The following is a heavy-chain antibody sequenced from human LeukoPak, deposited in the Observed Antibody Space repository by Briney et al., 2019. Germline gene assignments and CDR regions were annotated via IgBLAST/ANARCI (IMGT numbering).Heavy chain of an antibody. D-gene: IGHD3-22*01. Sequence: SETLSLTCSVSGDSISSSSYYWGWIRQPPGKGLEWIGSIYYSGTTYYNPSLKSRVTISVDTSRNQFSLRLSSVTAADTAVYFCARGPYSYDSSGAFDIWGQGTMVTVSS. CDR3: ARGPYSYDSSGAFDI. CDR2: IYYSGTT. J-gene: IGHJ3*02. CDR1: GDSISSSSYY. V-gene: IGHV4-39*07.